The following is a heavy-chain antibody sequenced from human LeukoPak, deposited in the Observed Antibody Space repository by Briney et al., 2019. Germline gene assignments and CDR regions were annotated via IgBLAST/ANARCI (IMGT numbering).Heavy chain of an antibody. V-gene: IGHV3-7*01. D-gene: IGHD1-26*01. CDR2: MNQDGSEK. J-gene: IGHJ4*02. CDR1: GFTFSNYW. Sequence: PGGSLRLSCVASGFTFSNYWMRWVRQAPGRGMEWVASMNQDGSEKYYVGSVKGRFTISRDNAKNSLYLQMNSLRAEDTAVYYCGSGSYYFDYWGQGTLVTVSS. CDR3: GSGSYYFDY.